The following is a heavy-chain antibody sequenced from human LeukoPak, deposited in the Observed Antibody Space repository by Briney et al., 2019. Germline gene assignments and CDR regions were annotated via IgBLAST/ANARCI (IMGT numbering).Heavy chain of an antibody. CDR3: ARDRYVGATTAGDSDS. J-gene: IGHJ4*02. CDR1: GFTFSNYA. D-gene: IGHD1-26*01. V-gene: IGHV3-23*01. CDR2: ISVSGGNT. Sequence: PGGSLRLSCAASGFTFSNYAMSWVRQAPGKGLEWVSSISVSGGNTYYADSVKGRFTISRDNSKNTLYLQMNSLTAEDTAVYYCARDRYVGATTAGDSDSWGQGTLVTVSS.